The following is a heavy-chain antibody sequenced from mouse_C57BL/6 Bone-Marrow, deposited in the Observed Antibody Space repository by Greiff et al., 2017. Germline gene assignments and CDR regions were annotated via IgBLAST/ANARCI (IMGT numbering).Heavy chain of an antibody. CDR1: GYTFTGYG. CDR2: ISHVAYSI. Sequence: EVQLVESGAGLVQPGASVKLSCKASGYTFTGYGIAWVKQAPRQGPEWVGLISHVAYSINYADNLKGKFTITEDNATNTAYLEISSLTSEDTAMYYCARRYYGSRWYVGGWGTGTTVTVSS. D-gene: IGHD1-1*01. J-gene: IGHJ1*03. CDR3: ARRYYGSRWYVGG. V-gene: IGHV5-15*04.